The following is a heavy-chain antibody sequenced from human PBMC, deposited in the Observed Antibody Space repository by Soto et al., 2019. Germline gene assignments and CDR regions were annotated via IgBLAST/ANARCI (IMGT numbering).Heavy chain of an antibody. CDR1: GYSFTSYW. V-gene: IGHV5-10-1*01. CDR2: IDPSDSYT. J-gene: IGHJ6*02. D-gene: IGHD5-18*01. CDR3: ATPTDTAYYYYGMDV. Sequence: GESLKISCKGSGYSFTSYWISWVRQMPGKGLEWMGRIDPSDSYTNYSPSFQGHVTISADKSISTAYLQWSSLKASDTAMYYCATPTDTAYYYYGMDVWGQGTTVTVSS.